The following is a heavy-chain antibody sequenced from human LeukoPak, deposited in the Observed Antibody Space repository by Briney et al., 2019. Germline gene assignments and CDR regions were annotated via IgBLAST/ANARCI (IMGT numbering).Heavy chain of an antibody. D-gene: IGHD3-10*01. Sequence: ASVKVSCKASGYTFTSYGISWVRQAPGQGLQWMGLISPDNGDTKSAQNLQGRVILTTDTSTSTAYMELRSLRSDDTAVYYCASGSYYFDYLGQASLVTVSS. J-gene: IGHJ4*02. V-gene: IGHV1-18*01. CDR2: ISPDNGDT. CDR1: GYTFTSYG. CDR3: ASGSYYFDY.